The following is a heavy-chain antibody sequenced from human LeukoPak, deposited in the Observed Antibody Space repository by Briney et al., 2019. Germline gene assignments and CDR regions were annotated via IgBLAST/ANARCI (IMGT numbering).Heavy chain of an antibody. CDR3: ARGEEQQLDYYYYYGMDV. J-gene: IGHJ6*02. Sequence: SETLSLTCAVYGGSFSGYYWSWIRQPPGKGLEWIGEINHSGSTNYNPSLKSRVTISVDTSKNQFSLKLSSVTAADTAVYYCARGEEQQLDYYYYYGMDVWGQGTTVTVSS. CDR1: GGSFSGYY. CDR2: INHSGST. D-gene: IGHD6-13*01. V-gene: IGHV4-34*01.